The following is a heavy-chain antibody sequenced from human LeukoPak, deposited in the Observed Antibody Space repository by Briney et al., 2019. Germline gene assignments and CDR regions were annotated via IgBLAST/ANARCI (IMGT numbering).Heavy chain of an antibody. J-gene: IGHJ4*02. D-gene: IGHD6-19*01. V-gene: IGHV3-30*04. CDR1: GFTFSSYA. CDR3: ARVEGSSGPKDY. Sequence: GGSLRLSCAASGFTFSSYAMHWVRQAPGKGLEWVAVISYDGSNKYYADSVKGRFTISRDNSKNTLYLQMNSLRAEDTAVYYCARVEGSSGPKDYWGQGTLVTVSS. CDR2: ISYDGSNK.